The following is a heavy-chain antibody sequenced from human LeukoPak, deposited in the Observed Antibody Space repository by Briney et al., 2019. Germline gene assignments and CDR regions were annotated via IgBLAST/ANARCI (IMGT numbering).Heavy chain of an antibody. D-gene: IGHD6-13*01. CDR3: ARVVYSSSWSYFDY. Sequence: GGSLRLSCAASGFTFSSYAMHWVRQAPGKGLEWVAVISYDGSNKYYADSVKGRFTVSRDNSKNTLYLQMNSLRAEDTAVYYCARVVYSSSWSYFDYWGQGTLVTVSS. CDR1: GFTFSSYA. CDR2: ISYDGSNK. J-gene: IGHJ4*02. V-gene: IGHV3-30-3*01.